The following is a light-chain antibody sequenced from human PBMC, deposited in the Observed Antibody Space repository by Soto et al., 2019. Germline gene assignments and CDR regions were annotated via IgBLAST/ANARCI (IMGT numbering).Light chain of an antibody. Sequence: AIQMTQSPSSLSASVGDRVTITCRASQAIGNHLDWYQQKPGTAPKLLISAASTLQSGVPSRFSGSGSGTDFTLTISSLQPEDFATYYCLQDYNYPLTFGGGTKVEIK. CDR3: LQDYNYPLT. CDR2: AAS. J-gene: IGKJ4*01. CDR1: QAIGNH. V-gene: IGKV1-6*01.